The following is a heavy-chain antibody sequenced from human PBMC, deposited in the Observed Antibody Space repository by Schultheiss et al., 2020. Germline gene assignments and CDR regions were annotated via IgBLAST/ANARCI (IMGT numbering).Heavy chain of an antibody. D-gene: IGHD1-26*01. J-gene: IGHJ4*01. CDR2: IYHSGST. Sequence: SETLSLTCTVSGGSVSSGSYYWSWIRQPPGKGLEWIGYIYHSGSTYYNPSLKSRVTISVDRSKNQFSLKLSSVTAADTAVYYCARSLNRANPNTFAHWGHGTLVTVSS. V-gene: IGHV4-61*01. CDR1: GGSVSSGSYY. CDR3: ARSLNRANPNTFAH.